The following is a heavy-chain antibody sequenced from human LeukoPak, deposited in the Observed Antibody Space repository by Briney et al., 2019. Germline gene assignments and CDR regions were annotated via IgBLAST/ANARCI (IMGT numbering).Heavy chain of an antibody. CDR2: ISASGGST. CDR1: GFTFINYA. Sequence: SGGSLRLSCAASGFTFINYAMYWVRQAPGKGLEWVSGISASGGSTEYADSVKGRFTISRGTSENTLFLQMNNLRADDTAVYYCARRPNAFDIWGQGTVVTVSS. J-gene: IGHJ3*02. V-gene: IGHV3-23*01. CDR3: ARRPNAFDI. D-gene: IGHD6-6*01.